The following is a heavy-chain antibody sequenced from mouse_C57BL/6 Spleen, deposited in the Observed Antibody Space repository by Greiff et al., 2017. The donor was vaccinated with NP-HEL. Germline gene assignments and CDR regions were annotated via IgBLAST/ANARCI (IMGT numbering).Heavy chain of an antibody. J-gene: IGHJ4*01. CDR1: GYTFTSYW. D-gene: IGHD3-2*02. CDR2: IDPNSGGI. CDR3: AREEEPAQAKRIYYYAMDY. V-gene: IGHV1-72*01. Sequence: QVQLQQPGAELVKPGASVKLSCKASGYTFTSYWMHWVKQRPGRGLEWIGRIDPNSGGIKYNEKFKSKATLTVDKPSSTAYMQLSSLTSEDSAVYYGAREEEPAQAKRIYYYAMDYWGQGTSVTVSS.